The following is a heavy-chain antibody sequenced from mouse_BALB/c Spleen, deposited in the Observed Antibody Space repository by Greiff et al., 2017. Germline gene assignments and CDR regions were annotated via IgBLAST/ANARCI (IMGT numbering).Heavy chain of an antibody. V-gene: IGHV3-6*02. J-gene: IGHJ3*01. CDR3: ARDGRAWFAY. CDR1: GYSITSVYY. Sequence: VQLKQSGPGLVKPSQSLSLTCSVTGYSITSVYYWNWIRQSPGNTLEWMGYISDDGSNNYNPSLKNPISITRDTSKNQFFLKLNSVTTEDTATYYCARDGRAWFAYWGQGTLVTVSA. CDR2: ISDDGSN.